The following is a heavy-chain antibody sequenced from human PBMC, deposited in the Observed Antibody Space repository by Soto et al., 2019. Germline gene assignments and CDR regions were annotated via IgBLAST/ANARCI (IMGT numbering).Heavy chain of an antibody. CDR1: GGSISNYH. Sequence: PSETLSLTWNVSGGSISNYHWSWVRQPPGKGLEWIGYINNSGSTNYNPSLKSRVTISVDTSNNQISLKVTSVTAADTAVYYCAATTLYYWGQGTLVTVSS. V-gene: IGHV4-59*01. CDR2: INNSGST. D-gene: IGHD1-26*01. CDR3: AATTLYY. J-gene: IGHJ4*02.